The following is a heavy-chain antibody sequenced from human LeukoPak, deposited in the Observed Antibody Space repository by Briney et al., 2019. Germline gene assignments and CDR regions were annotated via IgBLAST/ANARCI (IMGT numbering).Heavy chain of an antibody. V-gene: IGHV3-21*01. CDR2: ISSSSSYI. D-gene: IGHD3-22*01. CDR1: GFTFSSYS. CDR3: ARDLSTMIPFDY. J-gene: IGHJ4*02. Sequence: GRSLRLSCAASGFTFSSYSMNWVRQAPGKGLEWVSSISSSSSYIYYADSVKGRFTISRDNAKNSLYLQMNSLRAEDTAVYYCARDLSTMIPFDYWGQGTLVTVSS.